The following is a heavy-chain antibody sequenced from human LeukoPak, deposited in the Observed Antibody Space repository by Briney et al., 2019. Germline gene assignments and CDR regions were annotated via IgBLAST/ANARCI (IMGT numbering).Heavy chain of an antibody. J-gene: IGHJ6*03. D-gene: IGHD1-7*01. Sequence: SGGSLRLSCAASGFTFSSYAMSWVRQAPGKGLEWVSVTYSGGSTYYADSVKGRFTISRDNSKNTLYLQMNSLRAEDTAVYYCARDRTGTTRGYYYYYMDVWGKGTTVTVSS. CDR3: ARDRTGTTRGYYYYYMDV. CDR1: GFTFSSYA. V-gene: IGHV3-66*02. CDR2: TYSGGST.